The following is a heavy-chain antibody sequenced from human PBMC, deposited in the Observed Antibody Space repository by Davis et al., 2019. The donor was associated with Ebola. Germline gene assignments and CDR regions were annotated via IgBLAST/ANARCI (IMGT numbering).Heavy chain of an antibody. D-gene: IGHD2-2*01. CDR3: ARGLALYSVVVPAAGWAFDI. Sequence: PSETLSLTCAVYGGSFSGYYWSWIRQPPGKGLEWIGEINHSGSTNYNPSLKSRVTISVDTSKNQFSLKLSSVTAADTAVYYCARGLALYSVVVPAAGWAFDIWGQGTMVTVSS. V-gene: IGHV4-34*01. CDR1: GGSFSGYY. J-gene: IGHJ3*02. CDR2: INHSGST.